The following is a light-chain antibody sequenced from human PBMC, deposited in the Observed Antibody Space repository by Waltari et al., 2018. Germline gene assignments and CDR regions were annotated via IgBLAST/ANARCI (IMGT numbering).Light chain of an antibody. J-gene: IGKJ4*01. Sequence: IQMTQSPSTLSASVGARVTITCRASKSFLHWLAWYQQKPGKAPKLLIYKTSSLKSGVPSRFSGSASGTEFTLTISSLQPDDFATYYCQRYESYPFTFGGGTKVEIK. CDR2: KTS. V-gene: IGKV1-5*03. CDR3: QRYESYPFT. CDR1: KSFLHW.